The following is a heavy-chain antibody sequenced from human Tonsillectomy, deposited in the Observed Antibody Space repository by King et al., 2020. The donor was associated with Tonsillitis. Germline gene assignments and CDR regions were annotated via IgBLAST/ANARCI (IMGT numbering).Heavy chain of an antibody. Sequence: VQLQESGPGLVKPSGTLSLTCAVSGASISSSNWWSWVRQPPGMGLEWIGEIYHNGSTNYSPSLKSRVTISVDRSNNQFSLKLRSVTAADTALYYCAREVESPALTGNYLRTFENWGQGTMVIVSS. J-gene: IGHJ3*02. D-gene: IGHD3-9*01. CDR3: AREVESPALTGNYLRTFEN. CDR1: GASISSSNW. CDR2: IYHNGST. V-gene: IGHV4-4*02.